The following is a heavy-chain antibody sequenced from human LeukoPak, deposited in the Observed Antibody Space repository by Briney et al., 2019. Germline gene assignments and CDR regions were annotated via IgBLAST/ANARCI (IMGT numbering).Heavy chain of an antibody. CDR3: AKAPRDCSSTSCYILDY. J-gene: IGHJ4*02. V-gene: IGHV3-23*01. D-gene: IGHD2-2*02. Sequence: GGSLRLSCAASGFTFSSYAMSWVRQALGKGLEWVSAISGSGGSTYYADSVKGRFTISRDNSKNTLYLQMNSLRAEDTAVYYCAKAPRDCSSTSCYILDYWGQGTLVTVSS. CDR2: ISGSGGST. CDR1: GFTFSSYA.